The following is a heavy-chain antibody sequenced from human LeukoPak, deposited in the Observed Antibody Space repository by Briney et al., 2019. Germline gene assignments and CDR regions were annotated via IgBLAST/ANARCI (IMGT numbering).Heavy chain of an antibody. D-gene: IGHD6-6*01. Sequence: PGGSLRLSCAASGFTFSSYSMNWVRQVPGKGLEWVSSISSRSSYICYADSVKGRFTISRDDAKNSLYLQMNSLRAEDTAVYYCARDLTTSSTAYFQHWGQGTLVTVSS. V-gene: IGHV3-21*01. J-gene: IGHJ1*01. CDR2: ISSRSSYI. CDR3: ARDLTTSSTAYFQH. CDR1: GFTFSSYS.